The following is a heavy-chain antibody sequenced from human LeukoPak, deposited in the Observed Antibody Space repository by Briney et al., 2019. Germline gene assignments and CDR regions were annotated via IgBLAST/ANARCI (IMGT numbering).Heavy chain of an antibody. D-gene: IGHD1-7*01. CDR3: ASGGIRLEVLDD. CDR1: GDTFSRHA. V-gene: IGHV1-69*13. Sequence: SVKVSCKSSGDTFSRHAISWVRQAPGQGLEWMGGITPIYGTPSYVQKFQCRVTITAGESTRTAYMEVSRLTSEDTAVYYCASGGIRLEVLDDWGQGTLVTVSS. J-gene: IGHJ4*02. CDR2: ITPIYGTP.